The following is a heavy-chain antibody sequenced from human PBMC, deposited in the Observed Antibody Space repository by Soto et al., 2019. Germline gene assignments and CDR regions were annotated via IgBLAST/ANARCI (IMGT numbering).Heavy chain of an antibody. CDR1: GYTFTGYY. V-gene: IGHV1-2*02. Sequence: ASVKVSCKASGYTFTGYYLHWVRQAPGQGPEWVGKIDPDSGDTDQSQKFQGRVTLTRDTAIDTAYMELTRLTLDDTAMYYCARRIAAAGPDPSRTGSLNWFDPWGQGTLVTVSS. J-gene: IGHJ5*02. D-gene: IGHD6-13*01. CDR3: ARRIAAAGPDPSRTGSLNWFDP. CDR2: IDPDSGDT.